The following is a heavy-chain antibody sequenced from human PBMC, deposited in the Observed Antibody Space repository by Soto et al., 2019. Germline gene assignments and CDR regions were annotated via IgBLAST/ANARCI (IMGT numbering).Heavy chain of an antibody. V-gene: IGHV1-18*01. D-gene: IGHD3-9*01. CDR2: ISAYNGNT. CDR1: GYTFTSYG. CDR3: ARDFNDILTGYYLDY. Sequence: ASVKVSCKASGYTFTSYGISWVRQAPGQGLEWMGWISAYNGNTNYAQKLQGRFTMTTDTSTSTAYMELRSLRSDDTAVYYCARDFNDILTGYYLDYWGQGTLVTVSS. J-gene: IGHJ4*02.